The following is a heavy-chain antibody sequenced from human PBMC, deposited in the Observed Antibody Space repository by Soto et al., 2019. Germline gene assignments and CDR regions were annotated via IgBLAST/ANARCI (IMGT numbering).Heavy chain of an antibody. V-gene: IGHV3-30-3*01. J-gene: IGHJ4*02. CDR2: ISYDGSNK. CDR3: ARDHLRIGYGGGACYPGIFDY. CDR1: GFTFSSYA. Sequence: QVQLVESGGGVVQPGRSLRLSCAASGFTFSSYAMHWVRQAPGKGLEWVAVISYDGSNKYYADSVKGRFTISRDNSKASLSRQMHSLKAEETSVYYSARDHLRIGYGGGACYPGIFDYWGQGTLVTVSS. D-gene: IGHD2-21*02.